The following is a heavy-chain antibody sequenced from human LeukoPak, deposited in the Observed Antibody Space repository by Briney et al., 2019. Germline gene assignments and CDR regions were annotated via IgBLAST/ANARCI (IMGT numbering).Heavy chain of an antibody. J-gene: IGHJ4*02. V-gene: IGHV4-34*01. CDR2: INHSGST. D-gene: IGHD2-15*01. Sequence: SETLSLTCAVHGGTFSGYYWSWIRQPPGKGLEWIGEINHSGSTNCNPSLKSRVTISVDTSKNQFSLKLSSVAAADTAVYYCARVGYCSGGSCYGLFDYWGQGTLVTVSS. CDR1: GGTFSGYY. CDR3: ARVGYCSGGSCYGLFDY.